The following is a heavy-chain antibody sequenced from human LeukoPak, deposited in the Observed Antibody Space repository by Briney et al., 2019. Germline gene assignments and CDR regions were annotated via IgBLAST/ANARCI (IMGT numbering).Heavy chain of an antibody. CDR2: INPNSGGT. CDR1: GYTFTGYY. D-gene: IGHD6-13*01. Sequence: ASVKVSCKASGYTFTGYYMHWVRQAPGQGLEWMGWINPNSGGTNYAQKFQGRVTMTRDTSISTAYMELSRLRSGDTAVYYCARTYSSSWYGMFDYWGQGTLVTVSS. V-gene: IGHV1-2*02. CDR3: ARTYSSSWYGMFDY. J-gene: IGHJ4*02.